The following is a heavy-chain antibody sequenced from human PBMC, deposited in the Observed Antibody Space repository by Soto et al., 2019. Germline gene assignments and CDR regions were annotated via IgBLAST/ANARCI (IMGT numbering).Heavy chain of an antibody. CDR1: GFTFSRYW. D-gene: IGHD3-16*02. V-gene: IGHV3-7*03. Sequence: EVQLVESGGGLVQPGGSLRLSCVASGFTFSRYWMSWVRQAPGKGLEWVANIKQDGSEKYYVDSVKGRFTISRDNAKNSLYLQMNSLRVDDTALYYCARDGTGAPVGGNYRADYWGHGALVPVSS. CDR3: ARDGTGAPVGGNYRADY. J-gene: IGHJ4*01. CDR2: IKQDGSEK.